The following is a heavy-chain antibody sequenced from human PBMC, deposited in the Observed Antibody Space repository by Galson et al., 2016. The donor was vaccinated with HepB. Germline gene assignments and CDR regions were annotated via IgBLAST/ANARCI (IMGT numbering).Heavy chain of an antibody. CDR1: GFTFSSYG. D-gene: IGHD3-16*02. Sequence: SLRLSCAASGFTFSSYGMHWVRQAPGKGLEWVALIWYDGSNKYYADSVKGRFTISRDNSKNTLFLHMNSLGVEDTAVYSCARDPFSGGEGVIVSDGMDVWGQGTTVIVSS. J-gene: IGHJ6*02. CDR3: ARDPFSGGEGVIVSDGMDV. CDR2: IWYDGSNK. V-gene: IGHV3-33*01.